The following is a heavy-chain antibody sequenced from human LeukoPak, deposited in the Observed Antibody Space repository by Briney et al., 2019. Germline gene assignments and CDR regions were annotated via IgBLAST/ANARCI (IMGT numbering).Heavy chain of an antibody. D-gene: IGHD3-9*01. CDR1: GGAFSSYA. CDR3: ARVDGFSVPH. J-gene: IGHJ4*02. Sequence: ASVKVSCKASGGAFSSYAISWVRQAPGQGLEWMGGIIPIFGTANYAQKFQGRVTITADESTSTAYMELSSLRSEDTAVYYCARVDGFSVPHWGQGTLVTVSS. V-gene: IGHV1-69*13. CDR2: IIPIFGTA.